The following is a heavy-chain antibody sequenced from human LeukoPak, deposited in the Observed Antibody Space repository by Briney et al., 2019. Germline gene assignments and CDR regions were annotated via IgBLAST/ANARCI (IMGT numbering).Heavy chain of an antibody. CDR2: ISYDGSNK. CDR3: ARDGPFDL. V-gene: IGHV3-30-3*01. J-gene: IGHJ2*01. CDR1: GFTFSSYA. Sequence: PGGSLRLSCAASGFTFSSYAMNWVRQAPGKGLEWVAVISYDGSNKYYADSVKGRFTISRDNSKNTLYLQMNSLRAEDTAVYYCARDGPFDLWGRGTLVTVSS.